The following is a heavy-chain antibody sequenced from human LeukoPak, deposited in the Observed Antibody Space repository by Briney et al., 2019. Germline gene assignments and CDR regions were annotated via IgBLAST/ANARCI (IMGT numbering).Heavy chain of an antibody. D-gene: IGHD6-19*01. CDR1: GVPFSVYE. J-gene: IGHJ4*02. V-gene: IGHV3-48*03. Sequence: GGALRLSCAVSGVPFSVYEMNWVREAPGKGVEWVSNIGSSGAIRHYADSVKGRFSTSRDNAENSLFLKMNSLRVEDTGIYYCALLAVASDFDYWGQGALVTVSS. CDR2: IGSSGAIR. CDR3: ALLAVASDFDY.